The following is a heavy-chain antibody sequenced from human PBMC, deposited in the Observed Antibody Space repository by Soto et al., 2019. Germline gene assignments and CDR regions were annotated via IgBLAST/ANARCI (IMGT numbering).Heavy chain of an antibody. V-gene: IGHV1-3*01. Sequence: GASVKVSCKASGYTFTSYAMHWVRQAPGQRLEWMGWINAGNGNTKYSQKFQGRVTITRDTSASTAYMELSSLRSEDTAVYYCARPFTIFHPWAFDIWGQGTMVTVSS. D-gene: IGHD3-3*01. CDR2: INAGNGNT. CDR3: ARPFTIFHPWAFDI. CDR1: GYTFTSYA. J-gene: IGHJ3*02.